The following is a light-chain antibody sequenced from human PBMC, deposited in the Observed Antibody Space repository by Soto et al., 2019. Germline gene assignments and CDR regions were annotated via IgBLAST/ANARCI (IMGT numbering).Light chain of an antibody. CDR2: LGF. CDR3: MQALQTPYT. Sequence: IQLTQSPSSLSASVGDRVTITCRASQSISSYLNWYQQKPGKAPKLLIYLGFNRASGVPDRVSGSGAGTDFTLKISRVEAEDVGVYYCMQALQTPYTFGQGTKVDIK. CDR1: QSISSY. V-gene: IGKV1-39*01. J-gene: IGKJ2*01.